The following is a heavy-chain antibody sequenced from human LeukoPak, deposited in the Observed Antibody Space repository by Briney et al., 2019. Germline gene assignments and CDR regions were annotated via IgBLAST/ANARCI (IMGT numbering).Heavy chain of an antibody. Sequence: PGGSLRLSCAASGFTFSSSAMSWVRQAPGKGLYWVSAISGSGTGTYYEDSVKGRFTVSRDNSKNTLYLQMNSLRAEDTAVYYCAKEGGTGTRFDYWGQGTLVTVSS. CDR2: ISGSGTGT. D-gene: IGHD1-7*01. V-gene: IGHV3-23*01. CDR1: GFTFSSSA. CDR3: AKEGGTGTRFDY. J-gene: IGHJ4*02.